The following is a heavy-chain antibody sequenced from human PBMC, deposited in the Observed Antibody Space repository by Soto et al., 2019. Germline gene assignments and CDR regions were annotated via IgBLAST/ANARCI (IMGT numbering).Heavy chain of an antibody. V-gene: IGHV1-18*01. J-gene: IGHJ4*02. CDR3: ARAHVPYYYDSSGYYYFDY. D-gene: IGHD3-22*01. Sequence: ASVKASCKASGYTFTSYGISWVRQAPGQGLEWMGWISAYNGNTNYAQKLQGRVTMTTDTSTSTAYMELRSLRSDDTAVYYCARAHVPYYYDSSGYYYFDYWGQGTLVTVSS. CDR2: ISAYNGNT. CDR1: GYTFTSYG.